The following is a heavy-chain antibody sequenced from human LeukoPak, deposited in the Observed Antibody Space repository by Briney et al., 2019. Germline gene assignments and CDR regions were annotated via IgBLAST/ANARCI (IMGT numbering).Heavy chain of an antibody. D-gene: IGHD4-17*01. CDR3: ARDVHGDYGSGWFDP. CDR1: GGTFNNSA. Sequence: SVKVSCKTSGGTFNNSAISWVRQAPGQGLEWLGGIMPLFGTAGYAQKFQGRVTITKDESTRTVYLELTSLTSDDAAVYYCARDVHGDYGSGWFDPWGQGTLVSVSS. CDR2: IMPLFGTA. V-gene: IGHV1-69*05. J-gene: IGHJ5*02.